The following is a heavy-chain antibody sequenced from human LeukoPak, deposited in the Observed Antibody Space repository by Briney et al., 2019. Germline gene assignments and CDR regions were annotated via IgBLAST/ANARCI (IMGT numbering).Heavy chain of an antibody. CDR1: RFTFSSYY. J-gene: IGHJ4*02. CDR2: ISDDGVKK. Sequence: GGSQRLSCAASRFTFSSYYMYWVRQAPGKGLEWVAFISDDGVKKYYADSVKGRFSISRDNYKKTLYLQMDSLRTEDTAVYYCARVWETQYYFDHWGQGTLVTVSS. V-gene: IGHV3-30-3*01. D-gene: IGHD1-26*01. CDR3: ARVWETQYYFDH.